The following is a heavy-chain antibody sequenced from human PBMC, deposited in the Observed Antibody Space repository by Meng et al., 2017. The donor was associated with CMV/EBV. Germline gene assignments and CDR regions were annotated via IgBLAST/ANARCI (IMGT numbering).Heavy chain of an antibody. CDR1: GGTFSSYA. D-gene: IGHD3-3*01. CDR3: ARQRVTILGVVTLYYGMDV. Sequence: SVKVSCKASGGTFSSYAISWVRQAPGQGLEWMGGIIPILGIANYAQKFQGRVTITADKSTSTAYMELSSLRSEDTAVYYCARQRVTILGVVTLYYGMDVWGQGTTVTVSS. J-gene: IGHJ6*02. V-gene: IGHV1-69*10. CDR2: IIPILGIA.